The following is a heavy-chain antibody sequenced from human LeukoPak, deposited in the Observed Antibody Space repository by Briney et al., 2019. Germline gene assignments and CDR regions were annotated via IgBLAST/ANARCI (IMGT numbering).Heavy chain of an antibody. CDR2: INHSGST. D-gene: IGHD5-18*01. V-gene: IGHV4-34*01. CDR3: ARSSKPPKSRGYSPSFDY. Sequence: GSLRLSCAASGFTFSSYSMNWVRQPPGKGLEWIGEINHSGSTNDNPSLKSRVTISVDTSKNQFSLKLSSVTAADTAVYYCARSSKPPKSRGYSPSFDYWGQGTLVTVSS. CDR1: GFTFSSYS. J-gene: IGHJ4*02.